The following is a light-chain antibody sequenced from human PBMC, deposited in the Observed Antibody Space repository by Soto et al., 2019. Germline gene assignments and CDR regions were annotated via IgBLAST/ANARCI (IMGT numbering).Light chain of an antibody. CDR1: QSISSY. Sequence: DIQMTQSPSSLSASVGDRVTITCRASQSISSYLNWYQQKPGKAPKLLIYAASSLQSGVPSRFSGSGSGTDFTLTISSLPPEDFATYYCQQSYSTRITFGQGTRLEI. V-gene: IGKV1-39*01. J-gene: IGKJ5*01. CDR2: AAS. CDR3: QQSYSTRIT.